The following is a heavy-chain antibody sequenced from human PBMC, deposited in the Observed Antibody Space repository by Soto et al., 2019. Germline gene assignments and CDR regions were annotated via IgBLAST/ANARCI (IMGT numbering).Heavy chain of an antibody. D-gene: IGHD3-3*01. V-gene: IGHV3-21*01. CDR2: ISSSSSYI. CDR1: GFTFSSYS. CDR3: AVALFGAPLGY. J-gene: IGHJ4*02. Sequence: GGSLRLSCAASGFTFSSYSMNWVRQAPGKGLEWVSSISSSSSYIYYADSVKGRFTISRDNAKNSLYLQMNGLRVEDTARYYCAVALFGAPLGYWGQGPLVTVSS.